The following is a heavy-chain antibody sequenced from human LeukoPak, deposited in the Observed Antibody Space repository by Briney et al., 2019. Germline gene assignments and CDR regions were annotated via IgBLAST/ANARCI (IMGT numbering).Heavy chain of an antibody. V-gene: IGHV3-11*04. Sequence: GGSLRLSCAASGFIFSDYYMSWIRQAPGKGLEWVSTIKGTGLTTYYADSVKGRFTISRDDAKNSLFLQMSSLRVDDTAIYYCARAGELGYMDVWGKGTAVTVSS. CDR2: IKGTGLTT. CDR3: ARAGELGYMDV. J-gene: IGHJ6*03. D-gene: IGHD3-16*01. CDR1: GFIFSDYY.